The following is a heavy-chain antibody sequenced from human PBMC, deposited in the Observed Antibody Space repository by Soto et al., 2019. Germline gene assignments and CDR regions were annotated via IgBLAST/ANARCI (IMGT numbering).Heavy chain of an antibody. D-gene: IGHD3-10*01. CDR2: IWYDGSNK. CDR1: GFTFSSYG. Sequence: QVQLVESGGGVVQPGRSLRLSCAASGFTFSSYGMHWVRQAPGKGLEWVAVIWYDGSNKYYADSVKGRFTISRDNTKNTRDLQMNRLRAEDTAVYYCARGGEYYYGSGTHFDYWGQGTLVTVSS. J-gene: IGHJ4*02. V-gene: IGHV3-33*01. CDR3: ARGGEYYYGSGTHFDY.